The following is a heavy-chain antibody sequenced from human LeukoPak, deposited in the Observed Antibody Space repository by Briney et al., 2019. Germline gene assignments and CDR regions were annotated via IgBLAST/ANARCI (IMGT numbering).Heavy chain of an antibody. CDR3: AKSITMKVVVIYGH. Sequence: GGSLRLSCAVSGFTFSSYAMSWVRQAPGKGVEWVSTISGSGGSTHYADPVKGRFTISRDNSKNTLYLQMNSLRAEDTAVYYCAKSITMKVVVIYGHWGEGTLVTVS. J-gene: IGHJ1*01. V-gene: IGHV3-23*01. CDR1: GFTFSSYA. CDR2: ISGSGGST. D-gene: IGHD3-22*01.